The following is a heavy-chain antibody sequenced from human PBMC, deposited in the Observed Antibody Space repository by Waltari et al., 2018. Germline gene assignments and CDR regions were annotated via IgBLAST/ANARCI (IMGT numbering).Heavy chain of an antibody. J-gene: IGHJ4*02. V-gene: IGHV3-48*03. CDR2: ISSSGSTI. Sequence: EVQLVESGGGLVQPGGSLRLSCAASGFTFSSYEMNWVGQAPGKGLEWVSYISSSGSTIYYADSVKGRFTISRDNAKNSLYLQMNSLRAEDTAVYYCAGRGYSGYDSVPRVDYWGQGTLVTVSS. CDR3: AGRGYSGYDSVPRVDY. D-gene: IGHD5-12*01. CDR1: GFTFSSYE.